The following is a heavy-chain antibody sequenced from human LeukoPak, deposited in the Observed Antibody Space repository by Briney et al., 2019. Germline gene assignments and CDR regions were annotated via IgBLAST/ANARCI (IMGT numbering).Heavy chain of an antibody. D-gene: IGHD3-16*01. CDR3: ARGRLGLMDV. CDR1: GGSVSSGSYY. CDR2: TYYSGST. Sequence: SETLSLTCTVSGGSVSSGSYYWSWIRQPPGKGLEWIGYTYYSGSTNYNPSLKSRVTISVDTSKNQFSLKLSSVTAADTAVYYCARGRLGLMDVWGQGTTVTVSS. V-gene: IGHV4-61*01. J-gene: IGHJ6*02.